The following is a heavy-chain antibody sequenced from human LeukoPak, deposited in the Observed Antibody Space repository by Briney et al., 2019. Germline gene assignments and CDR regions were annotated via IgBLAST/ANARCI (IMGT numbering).Heavy chain of an antibody. V-gene: IGHV4-59*01. D-gene: IGHD6-13*01. CDR2: MYYSGST. CDR3: AGRDSSSWIDY. J-gene: IGHJ4*02. Sequence: PTETLSLTCTVSGGSIGSYFWYWIRQLPGKGLEWIGNMYYSGSTNYNPSLKSRVTISVDSSKNQFSLKLSSVTAADTAVYYCAGRDSSSWIDYWGQGTLVTVSS. CDR1: GGSIGSYF.